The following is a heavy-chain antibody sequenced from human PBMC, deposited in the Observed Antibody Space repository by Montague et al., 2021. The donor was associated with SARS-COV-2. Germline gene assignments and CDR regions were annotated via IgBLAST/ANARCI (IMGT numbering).Heavy chain of an antibody. CDR2: ISYSATS. D-gene: IGHD3-16*02. Sequence: SETRSLTCTFSGASRSTKNYYWGWIRQPPGKGLEWIGSISYSATSYSNPSLKSRVTMSVDTSRNQLSLNLSSVTVADTAVYHCARLGITLGGVIVIRYYFDFWGQGTLVTVSS. V-gene: IGHV4-39*01. CDR1: GASRSTKNYY. CDR3: ARLGITLGGVIVIRYYFDF. J-gene: IGHJ4*02.